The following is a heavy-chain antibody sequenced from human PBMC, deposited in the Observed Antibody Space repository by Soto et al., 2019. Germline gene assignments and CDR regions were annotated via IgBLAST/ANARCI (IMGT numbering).Heavy chain of an antibody. V-gene: IGHV3-7*01. J-gene: IGHJ3*02. Sequence: GGSLRLSCAASGFTFSSYWMSWVRQAPGKGLEWVANIKQDGSEKYYVDSVKGRFTISRDNAKNSLYLQMNSLRAEDTAVYYCARPLEYKSIVVVVAAKGPDAFDIWGQGTMVTVSS. CDR2: IKQDGSEK. CDR1: GFTFSSYW. D-gene: IGHD2-15*01. CDR3: ARPLEYKSIVVVVAAKGPDAFDI.